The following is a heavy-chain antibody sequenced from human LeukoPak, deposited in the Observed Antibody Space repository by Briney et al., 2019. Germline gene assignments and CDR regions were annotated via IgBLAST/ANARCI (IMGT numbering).Heavy chain of an antibody. CDR2: IGPSGSTI. D-gene: IGHD3-3*01. J-gene: IGHJ4*02. CDR1: GFSFSDYD. CDR3: ARDKEWLSALEY. Sequence: PGGSLRLSCAASGFSFSDYDMNWVRQAPGEGLEWVSYIGPSGSTIFYADSVKGRFTISRDNAKNSVYLQMNSLRAEDTAVYYCARDKEWLSALEYWGQGTLVTVSS. V-gene: IGHV3-48*04.